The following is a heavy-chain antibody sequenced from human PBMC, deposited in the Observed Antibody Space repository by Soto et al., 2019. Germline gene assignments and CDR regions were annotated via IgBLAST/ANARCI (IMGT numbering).Heavy chain of an antibody. CDR2: IIPILGIA. Sequence: SVKVSCKASGGTFSSYTISWVLQAPGQGLEWMGRIIPILGIANYAQKFQGRVTITADKSTSTACMELSSLRSEDTAVYYCGRESAVAGNVSSYYYYYYMDVWAKGTKVTVSS. CDR1: GGTFSSYT. V-gene: IGHV1-69*04. D-gene: IGHD6-19*01. CDR3: GRESAVAGNVSSYYYYYYMDV. J-gene: IGHJ6*03.